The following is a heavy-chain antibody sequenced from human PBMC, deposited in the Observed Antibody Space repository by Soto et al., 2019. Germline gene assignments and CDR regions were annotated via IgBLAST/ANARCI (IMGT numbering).Heavy chain of an antibody. CDR1: GSTFSSYA. CDR3: AKNSGSYYFNIGMDV. CDR2: ISGSGGST. Sequence: GGSLRLSCAASGSTFSSYAMSWVRQAPGKGLEWVSAISGSGGSTYYADSVKGRFTISRDNSKNTLYLQMNSLRAEDTAVYYCAKNSGSYYFNIGMDVWGQGTTVTVSS. D-gene: IGHD1-26*01. V-gene: IGHV3-23*01. J-gene: IGHJ6*02.